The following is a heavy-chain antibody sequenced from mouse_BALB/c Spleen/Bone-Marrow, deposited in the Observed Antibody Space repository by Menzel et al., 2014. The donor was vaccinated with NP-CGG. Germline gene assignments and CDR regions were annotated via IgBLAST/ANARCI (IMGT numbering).Heavy chain of an antibody. D-gene: IGHD1-1*01. J-gene: IGHJ4*01. CDR3: ARTYFYGMDY. Sequence: VKLMESGPGLAAPSQSLSITCTVSGFSLSSYGVHWVRQPPGKGLEWLGEIWAGGGTNYNSALMSRLSISKDNSKTQALLKINSLQTDDTAMYYCARTYFYGMDYWGQGPSVTVSS. CDR2: IWAGGGT. V-gene: IGHV2-9*02. CDR1: GFSLSSYG.